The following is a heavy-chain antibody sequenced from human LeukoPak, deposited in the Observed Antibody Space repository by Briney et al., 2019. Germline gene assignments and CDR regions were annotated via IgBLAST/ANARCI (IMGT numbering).Heavy chain of an antibody. CDR1: GFIFSSYA. CDR2: ISHKGENT. J-gene: IGHJ4*02. V-gene: IGHV3-23*01. Sequence: GGPLRLSCAASGFIFSSYAMTWVRQAPGKGLEWVSSISHKGENTYYADSVKGRFTISRDNSKNTLYLQMNSLRAEDTAVYYCARVKSSSWYGGFDYWGQGTLVTVSS. D-gene: IGHD6-13*01. CDR3: ARVKSSSWYGGFDY.